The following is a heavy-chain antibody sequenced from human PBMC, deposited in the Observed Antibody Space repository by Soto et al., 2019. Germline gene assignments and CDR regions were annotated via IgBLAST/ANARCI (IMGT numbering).Heavy chain of an antibody. J-gene: IGHJ4*02. V-gene: IGHV3-11*01. D-gene: IGHD6-6*01. CDR3: ARNLVGAAARPYYFDY. CDR2: ISSSGATL. CDR1: GFTFSDYY. Sequence: QVQLVESGGGLVKPGGSLRLSCAASGFTFSDYYINWIRQAPGKGLEWVSSISSSGATLYYADSVKGRFTISRDNAKKSLYLQMSSLRTEDTAVYYWARNLVGAAARPYYFDYWGQGTLVTVSS.